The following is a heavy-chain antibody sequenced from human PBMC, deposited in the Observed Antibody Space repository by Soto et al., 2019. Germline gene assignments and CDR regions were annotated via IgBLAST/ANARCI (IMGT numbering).Heavy chain of an antibody. Sequence: QVQLVQSGAEVKKPGASVKVSCKASGYTFTSYGISWVRQAPGQGLEWMGWISAYNGNTNYAQKLQGRVTMTTDTXTXTXXMELRSLRSDDTAVYYCARAYYYDSSGYHGDYFDYWGQGTLVTVSS. V-gene: IGHV1-18*01. CDR1: GYTFTSYG. CDR2: ISAYNGNT. D-gene: IGHD3-22*01. J-gene: IGHJ4*02. CDR3: ARAYYYDSSGYHGDYFDY.